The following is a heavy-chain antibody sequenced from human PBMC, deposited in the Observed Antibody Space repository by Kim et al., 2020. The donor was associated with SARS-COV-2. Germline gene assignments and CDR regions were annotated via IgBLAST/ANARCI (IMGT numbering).Heavy chain of an antibody. D-gene: IGHD2-2*01. CDR1: GFTFSSYA. Sequence: GGSLRLSCAASGFTFSSYAMSWVRQAPGKGLEWVSAISGSGGSTYYADSVKGRFTISRDNSKNTLYLQMNSLRAEDTAVYYCAKGGGVGSTSSWDYYYYYYMDVWGKGTTVTVSS. CDR2: ISGSGGST. CDR3: AKGGGVGSTSSWDYYYYYYMDV. J-gene: IGHJ6*03. V-gene: IGHV3-23*01.